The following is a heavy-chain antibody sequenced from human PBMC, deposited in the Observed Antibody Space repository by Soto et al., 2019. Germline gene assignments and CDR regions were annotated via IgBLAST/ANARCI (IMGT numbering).Heavy chain of an antibody. CDR3: ARVGVVAATGIDY. V-gene: IGHV4-30-2*01. CDR1: DGSISSGGYS. Sequence: QLPLQESGSGLVKPSQTLSLTCAVSDGSISSGGYSWSWIRQPPGKGLEWIGYIYHSGSTYYNPSLKSRVTISVDRSKNQFSLKLSSVTAADTAVYYCARVGVVAATGIDYWGQGTLVTVSS. CDR2: IYHSGST. D-gene: IGHD2-15*01. J-gene: IGHJ4*02.